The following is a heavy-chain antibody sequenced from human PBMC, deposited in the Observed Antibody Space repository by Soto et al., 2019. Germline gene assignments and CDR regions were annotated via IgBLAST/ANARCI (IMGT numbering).Heavy chain of an antibody. CDR1: GYTFTNYG. V-gene: IGHV1-18*04. D-gene: IGHD3-22*01. Sequence: QVQLVESGAEVKKPGASVKVSCKASGYTFTNYGISWVRQAPGQGLEWMGWISGYNGNTKYAQKFQGRVTMTTDTPTNKGYMELRSLRSDDTAVYYCARDREYYYDSSGNYYYHYGMDVWGQGTTVTVS. CDR3: ARDREYYYDSSGNYYYHYGMDV. J-gene: IGHJ6*02. CDR2: ISGYNGNT.